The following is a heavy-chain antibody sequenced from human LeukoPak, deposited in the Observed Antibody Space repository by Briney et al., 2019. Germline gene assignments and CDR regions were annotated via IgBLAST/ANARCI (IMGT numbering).Heavy chain of an antibody. CDR3: ARGGTWIQTSYYYYMDV. CDR2: MNPNSGNT. V-gene: IGHV1-8*03. Sequence: GESLKISCKGSGYSFTSYWIGWVRQATGQGLEWMGWMNPNSGNTGYAQKFQGRVTITRNTSISTAYMELSSLRSEDTAVYYCARGGTWIQTSYYYYMDVWGKGTTVTVSS. J-gene: IGHJ6*03. CDR1: GYSFTSYW. D-gene: IGHD5-18*01.